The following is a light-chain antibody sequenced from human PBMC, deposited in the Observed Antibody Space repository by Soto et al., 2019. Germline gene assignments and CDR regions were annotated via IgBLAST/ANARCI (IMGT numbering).Light chain of an antibody. J-gene: IGKJ1*01. Sequence: EIVLTQSPGALSPSQGERATLSCMSSQSVSNNYLAWYQQKPGQAPRLLIYRASSRATGIPDRFSGSGSGTDCTLTISSLEPEDVAVYYCQQYGSSYRTLCRGTKVDIK. V-gene: IGKV3-20*01. CDR1: QSVSNNY. CDR2: RAS. CDR3: QQYGSSYRT.